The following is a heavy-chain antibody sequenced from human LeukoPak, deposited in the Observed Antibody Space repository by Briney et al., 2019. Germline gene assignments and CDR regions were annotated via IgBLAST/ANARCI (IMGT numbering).Heavy chain of an antibody. CDR3: ATINKDIVVVPAALADY. Sequence: SETLSLTCTVSGGSISSSSYYWRWIRQPPGKGLEWIGSIYYSGSTYYNPSLKSRVTISVDTSKNQFSLKLSSVTAADTAVYYCATINKDIVVVPAALADYWGQGTLVTVSS. J-gene: IGHJ4*02. V-gene: IGHV4-39*01. CDR2: IYYSGST. D-gene: IGHD2-2*01. CDR1: GGSISSSSYY.